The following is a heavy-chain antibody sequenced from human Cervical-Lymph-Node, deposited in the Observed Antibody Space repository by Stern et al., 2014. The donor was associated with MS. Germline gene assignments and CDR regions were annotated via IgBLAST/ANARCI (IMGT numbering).Heavy chain of an antibody. Sequence: EVQLVESGGGLVQPGGSLRLSCAASGFTLVSYWMHWVRQAPGKGLVWVSRISPDGIRTGYADSVKGRFTISRDNAKNTMYLQMNSLRDEDTAVYYCAGDKGRYYSDGSGQTEIDSWGQGILVTVSS. J-gene: IGHJ4*02. CDR3: AGDKGRYYSDGSGQTEIDS. CDR1: GFTLVSYW. V-gene: IGHV3-74*01. CDR2: ISPDGIRT. D-gene: IGHD3-22*01.